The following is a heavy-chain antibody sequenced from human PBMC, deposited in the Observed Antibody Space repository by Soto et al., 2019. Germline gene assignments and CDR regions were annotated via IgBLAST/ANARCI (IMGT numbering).Heavy chain of an antibody. D-gene: IGHD2-2*01. CDR3: ARVTGGYCSSTSCLHFDY. J-gene: IGHJ4*02. CDR1: GGSISSGDYY. CDR2: IYYSGST. V-gene: IGHV4-30-4*01. Sequence: QVQLQESGPGLVKPSQTLSLTCTVSGGSISSGDYYWSWIRQPPGKGLEWIGYIYYSGSTYYNPSLESRVTISVDTSKNQFSLKLSSVTAADTAVYYCARVTGGYCSSTSCLHFDYWGQGTLVTVSS.